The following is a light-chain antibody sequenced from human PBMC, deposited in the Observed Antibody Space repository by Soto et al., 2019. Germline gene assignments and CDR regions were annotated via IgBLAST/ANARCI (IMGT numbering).Light chain of an antibody. CDR3: QSYDSGSWV. CDR1: SGSIGSYY. J-gene: IGLJ3*02. Sequence: NFMLTQPRSVSESPGKTVTISCTVSSGSIGSYYVQWYQQRPGSVPTTVIYENNQRPSGVPDRFSGSIDSSSNSASLTISGLKNEDEADYYCQSYDSGSWVFGGGTKLTVL. CDR2: ENN. V-gene: IGLV6-57*02.